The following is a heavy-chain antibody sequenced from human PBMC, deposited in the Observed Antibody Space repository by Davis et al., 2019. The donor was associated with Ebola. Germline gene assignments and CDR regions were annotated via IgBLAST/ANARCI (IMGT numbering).Heavy chain of an antibody. Sequence: HSQTLSLTCAISGDSVSSGGWNWIRQSPSRGLEWLGRTYYSSNWYNDYAVSVKSRITINPDPSKNQFSLQLNSVTPEEKGLNYCAGVWFRGSMNVWAKGPRSPSPQ. V-gene: IGHV6-1*01. CDR2: TYYSSNWYN. CDR3: AGVWFRGSMNV. J-gene: IGHJ6*01. CDR1: GDSVSSGG. D-gene: IGHD3-10*01.